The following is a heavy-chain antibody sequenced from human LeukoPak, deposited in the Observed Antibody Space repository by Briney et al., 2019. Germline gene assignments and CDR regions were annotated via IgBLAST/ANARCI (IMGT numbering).Heavy chain of an antibody. D-gene: IGHD6-6*01. Sequence: SETLSLTCAVSGYSISSDFYWGWIRQPPGKGLERIGSIYHSGSTYYAPSLKSRVAISLDTSKNQFSLKLNSVTAADTAVYYCARVGSSSSGFGFDYWGQGTLVTVSS. J-gene: IGHJ4*02. CDR3: ARVGSSSSGFGFDY. CDR1: GYSISSDFY. V-gene: IGHV4-38-2*01. CDR2: IYHSGST.